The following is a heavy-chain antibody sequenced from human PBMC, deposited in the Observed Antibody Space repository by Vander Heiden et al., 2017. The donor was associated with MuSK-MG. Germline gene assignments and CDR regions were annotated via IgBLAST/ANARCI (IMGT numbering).Heavy chain of an antibody. V-gene: IGHV3-9*01. Sequence: EVQLVASGGGLVQPGRSLRLSCAASGFTFDDSGGHWVRQAPGKGLEWVSGSSWNSGSIGYADSVKGRFTISRDNAKNSLYLQMNSLRAEDTAVYYCAKVRDDILTGHKPDAFDIWGQGTMGTVAS. CDR1: GFTFDDSG. CDR2: SSWNSGSI. J-gene: IGHJ3*02. D-gene: IGHD3-9*01. CDR3: AKVRDDILTGHKPDAFDI.